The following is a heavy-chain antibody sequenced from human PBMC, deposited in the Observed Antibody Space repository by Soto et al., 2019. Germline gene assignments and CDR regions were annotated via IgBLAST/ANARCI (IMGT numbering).Heavy chain of an antibody. Sequence: EVQLVESGGGLVKPGGSLRLTCEASGFSFSSVTMNWVRQAAGKGLEWVSSIRSSSSDIQYADSIKGRFTISRDNAMNSLYLKMNSLRAEDSAVYYCARGDITMFGVATMGCNMDVWGKGTTVTVSS. V-gene: IGHV3-21*01. CDR1: GFSFSSVT. CDR2: IRSSSSDI. J-gene: IGHJ6*03. D-gene: IGHD3-3*01. CDR3: ARGDITMFGVATMGCNMDV.